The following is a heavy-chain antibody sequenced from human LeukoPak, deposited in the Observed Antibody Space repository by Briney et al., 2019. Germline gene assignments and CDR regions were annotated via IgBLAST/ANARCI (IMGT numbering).Heavy chain of an antibody. CDR1: GASISSSSYY. Sequence: SETLSLTCTVSGASISSSSYYWGWIRQPPGKGLEWIATIHYSGSTYHNPSLKSRVTMSVDTSKNQFSQKLSSVTAADTAVYYCARHPSGSSFDYWGQGTLVTVSS. J-gene: IGHJ4*02. V-gene: IGHV4-39*01. CDR3: ARHPSGSSFDY. CDR2: IHYSGST. D-gene: IGHD3-22*01.